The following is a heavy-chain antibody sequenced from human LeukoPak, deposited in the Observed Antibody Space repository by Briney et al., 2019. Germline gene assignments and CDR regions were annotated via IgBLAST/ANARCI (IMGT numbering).Heavy chain of an antibody. CDR2: IYPDDSDA. CDR1: GYNFNTYW. Sequence: GESLKISRKGSGYNFNTYWIGWVRQMPGKGLEWMGIIYPDDSDARYSPSFQGQVTISADKSISTAFLQWSSLKASDTATYYCARLSSGWCFNFWGQGTLVTVSS. CDR3: ARLSSGWCFNF. V-gene: IGHV5-51*01. J-gene: IGHJ4*02. D-gene: IGHD6-19*01.